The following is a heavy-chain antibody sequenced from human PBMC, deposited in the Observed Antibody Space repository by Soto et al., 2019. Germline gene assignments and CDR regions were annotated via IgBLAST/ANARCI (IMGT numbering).Heavy chain of an antibody. CDR2: IYPGDSDT. CDR1: GYSFTSYW. CDR3: AAAAPYCSSTSCYDAFDI. D-gene: IGHD2-2*01. V-gene: IGHV5-51*01. J-gene: IGHJ3*02. Sequence: GESLKISCKGSGYSFTSYWNGWVRQMPGKGLEWMGIIYPGDSDTRYSPSFQGQVTISADKSISTAYLQWSSLKPSDTAMYYCAAAAPYCSSTSCYDAFDIWGQGTMVTVSS.